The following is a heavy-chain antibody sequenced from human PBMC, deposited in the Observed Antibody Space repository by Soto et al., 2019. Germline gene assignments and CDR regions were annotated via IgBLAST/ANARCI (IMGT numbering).Heavy chain of an antibody. CDR2: IYCDDEK. J-gene: IGHJ4*02. D-gene: IGHD5-12*01. Sequence: QITLKESGPTLVKPTQTLTLTCTFSGFSLSTSGVGVGWIRQPPGKALEWLALIYCDDEKRYSPSLKTRLTITKYSSKNQVVLTMTNMEPVETATYYCAHLYGYSGPLDYWGQGTLVTVSS. V-gene: IGHV2-5*02. CDR1: GFSLSTSGVG. CDR3: AHLYGYSGPLDY.